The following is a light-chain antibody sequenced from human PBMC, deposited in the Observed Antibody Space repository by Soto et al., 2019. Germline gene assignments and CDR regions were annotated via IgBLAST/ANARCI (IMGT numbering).Light chain of an antibody. CDR3: QQRYKTSLSS. CDR2: GAS. CDR1: QRIDNF. Sequence: DIQMTQSPSFLSASVGDRVTITCRASQRIDNFLNWYQQKPGKAPKLLIYGASGLQSGVPSRFSGSGSGTDFTLTITSLQPEDSATYHCQQRYKTSLSSFGQGTKV. V-gene: IGKV1-39*01. J-gene: IGKJ2*01.